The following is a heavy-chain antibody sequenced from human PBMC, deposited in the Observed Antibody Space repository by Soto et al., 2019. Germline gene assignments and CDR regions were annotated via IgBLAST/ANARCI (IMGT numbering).Heavy chain of an antibody. V-gene: IGHV4-59*01. CDR3: ARERGGWEAAALQDAFDS. J-gene: IGHJ3*02. CDR1: GGFISFYY. Sequence: QVQLQESGPGLVKPSETLSLTCTVSGGFISFYYWSWIRQPPGKGMEWIGNIHHSGRTNYNPSLKSRGTISVDTSKNQFSLNLSSVTAADTAVYYCARERGGWEAAALQDAFDSWGQGTMVTVSS. CDR2: IHHSGRT. D-gene: IGHD6-13*01.